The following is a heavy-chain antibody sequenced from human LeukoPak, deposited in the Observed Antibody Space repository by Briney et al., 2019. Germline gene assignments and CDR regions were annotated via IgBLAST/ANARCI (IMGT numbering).Heavy chain of an antibody. V-gene: IGHV3-30*04. CDR2: ISYDGSIK. D-gene: IGHD1-26*01. Sequence: PGRSLRLSCAASGFTFSSYAMHWVRQAPGKGLGWVAVISYDGSIKYYADSVKGRFTISRDNSKNTLYLQMNSLRAEDTAVYYCARESGSYYSDYWGQGTLVTVSS. J-gene: IGHJ4*02. CDR1: GFTFSSYA. CDR3: ARESGSYYSDY.